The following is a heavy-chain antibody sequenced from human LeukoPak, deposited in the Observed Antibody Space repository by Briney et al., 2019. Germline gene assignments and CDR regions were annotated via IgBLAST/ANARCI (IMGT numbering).Heavy chain of an antibody. J-gene: IGHJ6*02. CDR2: ISYDGSNK. CDR3: AKLQGGYYGSGSYYTPPYYYGMDV. D-gene: IGHD3-10*01. V-gene: IGHV3-30*18. CDR1: GFTFSSYG. Sequence: PGGSLRLSCAASGFTFSSYGMHWVRQAPGKGLEWVAVISYDGSNKYYADSVKGRFTISRDNSKNTLYLQMNSLRAEDTAVYYCAKLQGGYYGSGSYYTPPYYYGMDVWGQGTTVTVSS.